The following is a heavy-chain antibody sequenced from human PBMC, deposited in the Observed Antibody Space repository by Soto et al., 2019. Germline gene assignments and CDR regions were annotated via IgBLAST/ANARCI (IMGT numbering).Heavy chain of an antibody. D-gene: IGHD2-2*01. CDR3: TSGAGYQLLVDY. Sequence: GGSLRLSCTASGFTFGDYAMSWFRQAPGKGLEWVGFIRSKAYGGTTEYTASVKGRFTISRDDSKSIAYLQMNSLKTEDTAVYYCTSGAGYQLLVDYWGQGTLVTVSS. V-gene: IGHV3-49*01. CDR2: IRSKAYGGTT. J-gene: IGHJ4*02. CDR1: GFTFGDYA.